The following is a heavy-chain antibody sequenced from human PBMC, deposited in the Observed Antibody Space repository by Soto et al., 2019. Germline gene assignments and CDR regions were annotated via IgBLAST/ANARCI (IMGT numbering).Heavy chain of an antibody. Sequence: QVQLQESGPGLVKHSETLSLTCTVSGGSISSYYWSCIRQPPGKGLEWIGYIYYSGSTNYNPSLKSRVTISVDTSKNQFSLKLSSVTAADTAVYYCARDLGVGGYWGQGTLVTVSS. V-gene: IGHV4-59*01. J-gene: IGHJ4*02. CDR1: GGSISSYY. CDR3: ARDLGVGGY. D-gene: IGHD3-16*01. CDR2: IYYSGST.